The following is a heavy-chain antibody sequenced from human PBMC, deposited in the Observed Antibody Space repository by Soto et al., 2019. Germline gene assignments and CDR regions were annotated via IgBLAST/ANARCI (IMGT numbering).Heavy chain of an antibody. CDR2: LTWDGGTT. J-gene: IGHJ4*02. CDR3: AKVKRKPTSTAAVDFDS. D-gene: IGHD2-2*01. V-gene: IGHV3-43*01. CDR1: GFTFDEYS. Sequence: EVQLVESGGAVVQPGGSLRLSCVVSGFTFDEYSMYWVRHPPGKGLEWMSLLTWDGGTTYDADSVRGRFTISRDRDKSSLSLPMDRLRTADTALYYRAKVKRKPTSTAAVDFDSWGQGTLVTVSS.